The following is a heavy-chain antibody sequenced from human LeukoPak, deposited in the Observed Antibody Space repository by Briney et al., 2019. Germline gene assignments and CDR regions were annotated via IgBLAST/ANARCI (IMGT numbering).Heavy chain of an antibody. J-gene: IGHJ5*02. CDR1: GGSISSSSYY. D-gene: IGHD5-18*01. CDR2: IYYSGTT. CDR3: ARDMVTDWFDP. V-gene: IGHV4-39*07. Sequence: SETLSLTCTVSGGSISSSSYYWAWIRQPPGKDLEWLGSIYYSGTTYYESSLRSRVTISVDTSKNQFSLKMTSVTAADTAVYYCARDMVTDWFDPWGQGTLVTVSS.